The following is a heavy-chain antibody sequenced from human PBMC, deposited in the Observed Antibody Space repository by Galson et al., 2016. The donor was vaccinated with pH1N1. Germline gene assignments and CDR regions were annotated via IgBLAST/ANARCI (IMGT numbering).Heavy chain of an antibody. Sequence: SVKVSCKASGGTFGSYGINWVRQAPGQGLEWMGGTIPIFNTVKYAQNFQGRVTITADESTTTAYMELSSLRSEDTAMYYCAREDYYDTDLSDWYFDLWGRGTLLTVSS. V-gene: IGHV1-69*13. D-gene: IGHD3-22*01. CDR3: AREDYYDTDLSDWYFDL. CDR2: TIPIFNTV. J-gene: IGHJ2*01. CDR1: GGTFGSYG.